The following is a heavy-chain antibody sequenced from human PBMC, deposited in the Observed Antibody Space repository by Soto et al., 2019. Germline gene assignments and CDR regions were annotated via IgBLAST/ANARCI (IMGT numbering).Heavy chain of an antibody. CDR1: GGSFSGYY. J-gene: IGHJ6*03. V-gene: IGHV4-34*01. D-gene: IGHD6-13*01. CDR3: ARVAARYYYYYMDV. CDR2: INHSGST. Sequence: QVQLQQWGAGLLKPSETLSLTCAVYGGSFSGYYWSWIRQPPGKGLEWIGEINHSGSTNYNPSLKRRVTISVDTSKNQFSLKLSSVTAADTAVYYCARVAARYYYYYMDVWGKGTTVTVSS.